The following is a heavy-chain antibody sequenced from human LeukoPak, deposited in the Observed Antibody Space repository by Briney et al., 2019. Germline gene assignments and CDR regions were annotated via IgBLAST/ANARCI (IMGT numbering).Heavy chain of an antibody. J-gene: IGHJ5*02. CDR2: IDYSGST. V-gene: IGHV4-30-4*01. Sequence: SETLSLTCTVSGGSITSGGYHWSWIRQPPGKGLEWIGYIDYSGSTYCNPSLKSRATLSVDTSKNQFSLRLNSVTVADTAVYYCATYKMGAGGKGSWGRGTLVTVSS. CDR1: GGSITSGGYH. D-gene: IGHD6-13*01. CDR3: ATYKMGAGGKGS.